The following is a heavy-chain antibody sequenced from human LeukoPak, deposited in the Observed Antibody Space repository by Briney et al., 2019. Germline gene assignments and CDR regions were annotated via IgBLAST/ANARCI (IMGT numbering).Heavy chain of an antibody. V-gene: IGHV4-59*11. CDR1: GGSISSHD. Sequence: LETLSLTCTVSGGSISSHDWTWMRQPPGKGLGWIGFIYYTGFTIYNPSLKSRVTISVDTSKNQVSLKLSSVTAADTAVYYCATRRGSGSSGYFDHWGQGTLVTVSS. J-gene: IGHJ4*02. CDR2: IYYTGFT. CDR3: ATRRGSGSSGYFDH. D-gene: IGHD1-26*01.